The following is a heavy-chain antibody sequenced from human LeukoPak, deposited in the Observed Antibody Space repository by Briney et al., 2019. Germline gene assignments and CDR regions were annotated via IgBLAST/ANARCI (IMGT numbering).Heavy chain of an antibody. V-gene: IGHV4-38-2*01. D-gene: IGHD2-2*01. Sequence: PSETLSLTCAVSGYSISSGYYWGWIRQPPGKGLEWIGSIYHSGSTYYNPSLKSRVTISTDTPRKQFSLNLNSVTAADTAVYYCARIDCTSTSCSHRGIDYWGQGTLVTVSS. CDR1: GYSISSGYY. CDR2: IYHSGST. CDR3: ARIDCTSTSCSHRGIDY. J-gene: IGHJ4*02.